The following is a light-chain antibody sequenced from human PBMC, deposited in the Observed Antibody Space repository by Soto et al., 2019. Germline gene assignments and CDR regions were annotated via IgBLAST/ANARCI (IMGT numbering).Light chain of an antibody. CDR2: GAS. CDR1: QSVSSN. J-gene: IGKJ4*01. CDR3: QQYNDWPPVT. V-gene: IGKV3-15*01. Sequence: EIVMTQSPGTLSVSPGERATLSCRASQSVSSNLAWYQQKPGQAHRLLIYGASTRATGIPARFSGRGSGTEFTLTISSLQSEDVAVYYCQQYNDWPPVTFGGGTKVEIK.